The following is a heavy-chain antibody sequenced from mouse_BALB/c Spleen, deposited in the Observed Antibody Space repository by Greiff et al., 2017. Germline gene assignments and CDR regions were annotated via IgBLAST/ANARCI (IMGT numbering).Heavy chain of an antibody. CDR3: ARSTYGRGAMDY. D-gene: IGHD1-1*01. Sequence: VQLKESGAELVRPGALVKLSCKASGFNIKDTYMHWVKQRPEQGLEWIGRIDPANGNTKYDPKFQGKATITADTSSNTAYLQLSSLTSEDTAVYYCARSTYGRGAMDYWGQGTSVTVSS. CDR1: GFNIKDTY. CDR2: IDPANGNT. J-gene: IGHJ4*01. V-gene: IGHV14-3*02.